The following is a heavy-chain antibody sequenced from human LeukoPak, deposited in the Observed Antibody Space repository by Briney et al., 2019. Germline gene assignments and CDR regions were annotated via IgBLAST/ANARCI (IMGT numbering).Heavy chain of an antibody. V-gene: IGHV3-30-3*01. D-gene: IGHD6-19*01. Sequence: PGGSLRLSCAASGFTFSSYAMHWVRQAPGKGLEWVAVISYDGSNKYYADSVKGRFTISRDNSKNTLYLQMNSLRAEDTAVYYCARDMEEQWLETNYYYGMDVWGQGTTVTVSS. CDR2: ISYDGSNK. CDR1: GFTFSSYA. J-gene: IGHJ6*02. CDR3: ARDMEEQWLETNYYYGMDV.